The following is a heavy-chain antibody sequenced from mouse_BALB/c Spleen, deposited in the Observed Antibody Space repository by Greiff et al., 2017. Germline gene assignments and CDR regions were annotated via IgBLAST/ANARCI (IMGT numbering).Heavy chain of an antibody. CDR3: ARPPYFYCYWVEY. Sequence: EVKLLESGGGLVKPGGSLKLSCAASGFAFTSYDMSWVRQTPEKRLEWVAYISSGGGSTYYPDTVKGRFTISTDNAKNTLYLQMSSLKSEDTAMYYCARPPYFYCYWVEYWGQGTLVTVSA. D-gene: IGHD1-1*02. J-gene: IGHJ3*01. CDR2: ISSGGGST. CDR1: GFAFTSYD. V-gene: IGHV5-12-1*01.